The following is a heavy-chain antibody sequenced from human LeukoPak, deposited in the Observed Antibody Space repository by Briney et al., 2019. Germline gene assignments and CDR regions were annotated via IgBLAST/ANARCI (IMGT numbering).Heavy chain of an antibody. V-gene: IGHV1-2*02. J-gene: IGHJ4*02. CDR1: GYIFNSYY. CDR2: IDPHTGDR. D-gene: IGHD5-18*01. CDR3: ARVPRRGHNYGFDY. Sequence: ASVKVSCKASGYIFNSYYLHWMRQAHGRGPEWLGWIDPHTGDRVYAQKFQGRVTMTRDTSISTAYLELNWLGSADTAVYFCARVPRRGHNYGFDYWGQGSLVTVSS.